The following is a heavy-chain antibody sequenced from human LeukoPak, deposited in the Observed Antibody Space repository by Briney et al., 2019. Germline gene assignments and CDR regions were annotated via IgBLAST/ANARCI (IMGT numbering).Heavy chain of an antibody. CDR1: GFTFSRFW. CDR2: IDTDGSTT. Sequence: GGSLRLSCAASGFTFSRFWMHWVRQPPGKGLVWVSRIDTDGSTTTYADSVKGRFTISRDNAKNTVYLQINSLRADDTAVYYCAKGDWGDYWGQGTLVTVSS. D-gene: IGHD7-27*01. V-gene: IGHV3-74*01. J-gene: IGHJ4*02. CDR3: AKGDWGDY.